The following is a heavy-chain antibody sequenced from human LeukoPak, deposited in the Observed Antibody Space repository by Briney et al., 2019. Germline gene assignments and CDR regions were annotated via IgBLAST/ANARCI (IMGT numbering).Heavy chain of an antibody. CDR2: TYYRSKWYN. J-gene: IGHJ4*02. CDR3: VRVAYSSSYYFDS. V-gene: IGHV6-1*01. D-gene: IGHD6-6*01. Sequence: SQTLSLTCVISGDSFSSNSVAWHWLRQSPARGLEWLGRTYYRSKWYNHYAPSVESRITINPDTSKNQLSLQLNSVTPEDTAVYYCVRVAYSSSYYFDSWGQGNLVTVSS. CDR1: GDSFSSNSVA.